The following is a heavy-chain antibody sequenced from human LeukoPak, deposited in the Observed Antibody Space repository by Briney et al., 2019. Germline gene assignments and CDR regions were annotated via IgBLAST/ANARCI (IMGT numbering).Heavy chain of an antibody. D-gene: IGHD3-16*02. V-gene: IGHV4-34*01. J-gene: IGHJ4*02. Sequence: SETLSLTCAVYGGSFSGYYWSWIRQPPGKGPEWIGEIDHSGSTNYNPSLKSRVTISVDTSKNQFSLKLSSVTAADTAVYYCATRYYDYVWGSYRHKQFDYWGQGTLVTVSS. CDR2: IDHSGST. CDR3: ATRYYDYVWGSYRHKQFDY. CDR1: GGSFSGYY.